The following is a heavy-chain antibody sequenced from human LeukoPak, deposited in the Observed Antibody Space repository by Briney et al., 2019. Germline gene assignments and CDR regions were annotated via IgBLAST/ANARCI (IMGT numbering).Heavy chain of an antibody. V-gene: IGHV3-48*01. CDR3: AKDRGGSSSADY. Sequence: GGSLRLSCAASGFTFSSYSMNWVRQAPGKGLEWVSYISSSSSTIYYADSVKDRFTISRDNSKNTLYLQMNSLRAEDTAVYYCAKDRGGSSSADYWGQGTLVTVSS. CDR1: GFTFSSYS. J-gene: IGHJ4*02. D-gene: IGHD1-26*01. CDR2: ISSSSSTI.